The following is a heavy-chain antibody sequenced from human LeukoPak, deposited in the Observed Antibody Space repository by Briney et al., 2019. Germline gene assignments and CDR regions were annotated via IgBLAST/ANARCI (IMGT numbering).Heavy chain of an antibody. V-gene: IGHV3-23*01. CDR1: GFTFSSYA. D-gene: IGHD3-22*01. Sequence: SGGSLRLSCAASGFTFSSYAMSWVRQAPGKGLEWVSVISGSGRNTYYADSVKGRFTISRDNSKNTLYLQMNSLRAEDTAVYYCAKGSDSSDSSLFDYWGQGTLVTVSS. CDR2: ISGSGRNT. CDR3: AKGSDSSDSSLFDY. J-gene: IGHJ4*02.